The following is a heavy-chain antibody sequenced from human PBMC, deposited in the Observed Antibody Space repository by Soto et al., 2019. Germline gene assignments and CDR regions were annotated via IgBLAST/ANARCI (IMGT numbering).Heavy chain of an antibody. V-gene: IGHV4-59*01. CDR1: GGSISSYY. Sequence: QVQLQQSGPGLVKPSETLSLTCTVSGGSISSYYWCWIRQPPGKGLDWIGYIYYTEKTNYNPSLKSRVTISVDTSKNQFSLKLRYVTAADTGFYFCAGAGFQLLNPYYYGVDVWGQRTAVTVSS. CDR2: IYYTEKT. CDR3: AGAGFQLLNPYYYGVDV. D-gene: IGHD2-2*01. J-gene: IGHJ6*02.